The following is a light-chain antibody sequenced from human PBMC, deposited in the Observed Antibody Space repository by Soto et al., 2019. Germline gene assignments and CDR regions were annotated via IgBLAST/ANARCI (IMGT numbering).Light chain of an antibody. J-gene: IGLJ1*01. V-gene: IGLV2-14*03. CDR3: SSYTSNITTYD. CDR1: TSDIGGYNY. Sequence: QSALTQPASVSGSPGQSITISCTGSTSDIGGYNYVSWFQHHPGKAPKLMIYDVSNRPSGVSNRFSGSKSGDTASLTISGLQAEDEADYSCSSYTSNITTYDFGTGTMVTDL. CDR2: DVS.